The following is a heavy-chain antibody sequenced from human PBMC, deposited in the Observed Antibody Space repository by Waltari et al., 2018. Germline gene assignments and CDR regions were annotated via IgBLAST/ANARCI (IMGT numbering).Heavy chain of an antibody. V-gene: IGHV4-4*02. Sequence: QLRESGPGLVKPSGTLSLICSVSGASVSGPHWWSWVRHSPSKGLEWIGQVLGNGRANYSPSFAGRVSVSLDASTNQFSLRLTSATAADTAMYYCARDRGRGLYLDSWGPGALVTVSP. CDR1: GASVSGPHW. CDR2: VLGNGRA. CDR3: ARDRGRGLYLDS. J-gene: IGHJ4*02. D-gene: IGHD5-12*01.